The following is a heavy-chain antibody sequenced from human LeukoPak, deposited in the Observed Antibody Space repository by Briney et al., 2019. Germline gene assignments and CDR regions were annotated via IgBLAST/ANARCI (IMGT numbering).Heavy chain of an antibody. V-gene: IGHV3-53*01. CDR2: IYSGGST. CDR3: ARGGGQWLVRGLDY. J-gene: IGHJ4*02. Sequence: GGSLRLSCAASGLTVSSNYMSWVRQAPGKGLEWVSVIYSGGSTYYADSVKGRFTISRDNSKNTLYLQMNSLRAEDTAVYYCARGGGQWLVRGLDYWGQGTLVTVSS. D-gene: IGHD6-19*01. CDR1: GLTVSSNY.